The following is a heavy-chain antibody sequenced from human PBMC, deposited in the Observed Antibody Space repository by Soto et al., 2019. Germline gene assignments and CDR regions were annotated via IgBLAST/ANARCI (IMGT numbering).Heavy chain of an antibody. CDR2: INAGSGNT. J-gene: IGHJ5*02. Sequence: QVQLVQSGAEVKKPGASVKVSCTASGYTFTHYAIHWVRHAPGQRLEWMGFINAGSGNTKYSQTFQGRLTFTKDTSASTAYMDVSSLRSEDTAIYSGARGLAADGAWGQGTLVTVSS. D-gene: IGHD6-13*01. V-gene: IGHV1-3*01. CDR3: ARGLAADGA. CDR1: GYTFTHYA.